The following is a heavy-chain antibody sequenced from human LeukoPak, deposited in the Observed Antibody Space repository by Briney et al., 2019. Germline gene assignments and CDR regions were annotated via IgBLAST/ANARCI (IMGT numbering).Heavy chain of an antibody. CDR3: ARVAYVLASLDY. J-gene: IGHJ4*02. D-gene: IGHD2-15*01. CDR1: GFTFSSYG. V-gene: IGHV3-30*02. CDR2: IRYDGSNK. Sequence: GGSLRLSCAASGFTFSSYGMHWVRQAPGKGLEWVAFIRYDGSNKYYADSVKGRFTISRDNSKNTLYLQMNSLRTEDTAVYYCARVAYVLASLDYWGQGTLVTVSS.